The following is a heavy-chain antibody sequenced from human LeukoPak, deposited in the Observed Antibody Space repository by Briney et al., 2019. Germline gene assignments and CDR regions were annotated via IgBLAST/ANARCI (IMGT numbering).Heavy chain of an antibody. J-gene: IGHJ4*02. D-gene: IGHD3-22*01. CDR3: ARDLFGRNTGYYYDSSGYYHLGY. Sequence: ASVKVSCKASGYTFTSYYMHWVRQAPGQGLEWMGIINPSGGSTSYAQKFQGRVTMTRDTSTSTVYMELSSLRSEDTAVYYCARDLFGRNTGYYYDSSGYYHLGYWGQGTLVTVSS. CDR1: GYTFTSYY. V-gene: IGHV1-46*01. CDR2: INPSGGST.